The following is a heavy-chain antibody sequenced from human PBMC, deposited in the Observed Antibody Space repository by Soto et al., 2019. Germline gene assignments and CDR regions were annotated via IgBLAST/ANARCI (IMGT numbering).Heavy chain of an antibody. CDR1: GYTFTSYY. CDR2: INPNSGGT. Sequence: SVKVSCKASGYTFTSYYMHWVRQAPGQGLEWMGWINPNSGGTNYAQKFQGRVTMTRDTSISTAYMELSRLRSDDTAVYYCARNQPSGDFDAFDIWGQGTMVTVSS. D-gene: IGHD3-3*01. V-gene: IGHV1-2*02. J-gene: IGHJ3*02. CDR3: ARNQPSGDFDAFDI.